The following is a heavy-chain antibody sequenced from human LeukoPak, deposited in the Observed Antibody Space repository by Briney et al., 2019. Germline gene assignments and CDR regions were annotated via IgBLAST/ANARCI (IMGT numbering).Heavy chain of an antibody. CDR3: ARDRSGFYSVDY. CDR1: GFTFSENN. CDR2: ISNDGNSK. J-gene: IGHJ4*02. Sequence: PGGSLRLSCAVSGFTFSENNVHWIRQAPGKGLEWVALISNDGNSKDYADSVKGRFTLSGDNSKTTLYLQMNSLRAEDTAVYYCARDRSGFYSVDYWGQGTLVTVSS. D-gene: IGHD5-12*01. V-gene: IGHV3-30-3*01.